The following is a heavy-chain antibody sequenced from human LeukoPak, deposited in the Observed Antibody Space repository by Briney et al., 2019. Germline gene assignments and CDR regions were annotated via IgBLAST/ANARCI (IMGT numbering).Heavy chain of an antibody. CDR1: GGSFSSGSYY. Sequence: PSETLSLTCTVSGGSFSSGSYYWSWIRQPPGKGLEWIGFLYYSGSTNYNPSLKSRVTISVDTSKNQFSLKLSSVTAADTAVYYCARERVAGTIDYWGQGTLVTVSS. CDR3: ARERVAGTIDY. CDR2: LYYSGST. V-gene: IGHV4-61*01. D-gene: IGHD6-19*01. J-gene: IGHJ4*02.